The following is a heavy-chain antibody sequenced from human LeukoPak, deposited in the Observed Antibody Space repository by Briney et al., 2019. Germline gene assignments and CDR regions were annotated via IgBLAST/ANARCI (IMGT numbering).Heavy chain of an antibody. J-gene: IGHJ4*02. Sequence: SETLSLTCTVSGDSISSSYWGWIRQPAGKGLEWIGRIHTSGSTYYSPSLKGRVTMSVDTSTNQFSLKLSSVTAADTAVYYCARVRLGRGLDYWGQGTLVTVSS. CDR2: IHTSGST. CDR3: ARVRLGRGLDY. V-gene: IGHV4-4*07. CDR1: GDSISSSY. D-gene: IGHD6-19*01.